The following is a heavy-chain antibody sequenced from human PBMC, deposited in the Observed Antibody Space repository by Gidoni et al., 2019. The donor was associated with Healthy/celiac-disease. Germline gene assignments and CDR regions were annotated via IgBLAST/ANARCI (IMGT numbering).Heavy chain of an antibody. Sequence: QITLKESGPTLVKPTQTLTLPCTFSGFSLSTSGVGVRWIRQPPGKALEWLALIYWDDDKRYSPSLKSRLTITKDTSKNQVVLTMTNMDPVDTATYYCAHRRVLFYYFDYWGQGTLVTVSS. CDR1: GFSLSTSGVG. D-gene: IGHD2-8*01. CDR3: AHRRVLFYYFDY. V-gene: IGHV2-5*02. CDR2: IYWDDDK. J-gene: IGHJ4*02.